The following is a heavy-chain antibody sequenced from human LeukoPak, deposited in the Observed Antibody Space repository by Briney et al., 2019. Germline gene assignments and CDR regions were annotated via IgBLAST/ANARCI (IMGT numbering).Heavy chain of an antibody. CDR1: GFTFSIYS. J-gene: IGHJ6*02. D-gene: IGHD3-9*01. Sequence: GGSLRLSCAASGFTFSIYSLNWVRQAPGKGLEWVSSISSTSGYIYYADSVKGRFTISRDNAKNSLYLQMNSLRAEDAAVYYCARGVRYYDILTGNYPTYCYGMDVWGQGTTVTVSS. V-gene: IGHV3-21*01. CDR3: ARGVRYYDILTGNYPTYCYGMDV. CDR2: ISSTSGYI.